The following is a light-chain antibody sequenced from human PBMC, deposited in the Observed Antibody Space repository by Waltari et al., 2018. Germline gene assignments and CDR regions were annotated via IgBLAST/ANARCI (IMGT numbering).Light chain of an antibody. CDR2: EVN. V-gene: IGLV2-8*01. CDR3: SSYAGSSTPLYV. CDR1: SSDVGGYNY. Sequence: QSALTQPPSASGSPGQSVTISCTGTSSDVGGYNYVSWYQQHPGKAPKSMIYEVNKRPSGVPDRFSGSKSGNTASLTVSGLQAEDEADYYCSSYAGSSTPLYVFGTGTKVTVL. J-gene: IGLJ1*01.